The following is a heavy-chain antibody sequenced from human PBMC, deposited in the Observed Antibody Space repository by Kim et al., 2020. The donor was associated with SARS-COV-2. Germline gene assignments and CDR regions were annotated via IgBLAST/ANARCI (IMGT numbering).Heavy chain of an antibody. V-gene: IGHV4-34*01. CDR3: ARRFIVVVPAAMVEGAFVI. CDR1: GGSFSGYY. CDR2: INHSGST. Sequence: SETLSLTCAVYGGSFSGYYWSWIRQPPGKGLEWIGEINHSGSTNYNPSLKSRATISVDTSKNQFSLKLSSVTAADTAVYYCARRFIVVVPAAMVEGAFVIWVQGTMVTVSS. J-gene: IGHJ3*02. D-gene: IGHD2-2*01.